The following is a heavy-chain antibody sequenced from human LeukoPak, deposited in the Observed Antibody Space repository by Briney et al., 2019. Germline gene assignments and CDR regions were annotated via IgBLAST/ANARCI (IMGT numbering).Heavy chain of an antibody. Sequence: GGPLSLFCAPSVHPHRRFTMRCAPGARGKALEGVSDISGWCDKTFYADSVKGRFTISRDNSKNALYHQMNSLRADDTAVYLCARDDYGGNSVLWVYYALDVWGRGTTVTVSS. J-gene: IGHJ6*02. CDR2: ISGWCDKT. CDR3: ARDDYGGNSVLWVYYALDV. D-gene: IGHD4-23*01. V-gene: IGHV3-23*01. CDR1: VHPHRRFT.